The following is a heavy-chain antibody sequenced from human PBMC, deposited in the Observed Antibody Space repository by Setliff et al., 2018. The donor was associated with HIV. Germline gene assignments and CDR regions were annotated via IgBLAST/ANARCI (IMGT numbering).Heavy chain of an antibody. J-gene: IGHJ6*02. V-gene: IGHV1-18*01. CDR2: ISAYNGNT. Sequence: ASVKVSCKASGYTFTSYDFSWVRQAPGQGLEWMGWISAYNGNTNYAQKLQGRFTISRDDDRNFLFLQMNSLRAEDTAIYFCARSFPYYYESSGLYAMDVWGQGTTVTVSS. CDR1: GYTFTSYD. D-gene: IGHD3-22*01. CDR3: ARSFPYYYESSGLYAMDV.